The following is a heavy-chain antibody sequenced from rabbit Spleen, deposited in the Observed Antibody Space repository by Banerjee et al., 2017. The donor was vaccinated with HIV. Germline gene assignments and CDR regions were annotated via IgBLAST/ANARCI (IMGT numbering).Heavy chain of an antibody. J-gene: IGHJ6*01. V-gene: IGHV1S40*01. CDR1: GISFSSSSY. Sequence: QSLEESGGDLVKPGASLTLTCKASGISFSSSSYMCWVRQAPGKGLEWIACIDSGSSAFTYFASWAKGRFTISKTSSTTVTLHMTSLTAADTATYFCARDTSSSFSSYGMDLWGPGTLVTVS. CDR2: IDSGSSAFT. CDR3: ARDTSSSFSSYGMDL. D-gene: IGHD1-1*01.